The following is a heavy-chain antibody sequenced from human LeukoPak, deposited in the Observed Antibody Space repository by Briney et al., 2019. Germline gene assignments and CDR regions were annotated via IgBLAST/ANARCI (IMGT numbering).Heavy chain of an antibody. D-gene: IGHD3-22*01. CDR1: GYTFTNYY. J-gene: IGHJ4*02. CDR3: ARERAYDSRGYYFKYFDD. V-gene: IGHV1-46*01. CDR2: INPSGGST. Sequence: SVKVSCKASGYTFTNYYLHWVRHAPGQGLEWMGIINPSGGSTSYAQKFQGRVTMTWDTSTTTVYMELSSLSSEDTAVYYCARERAYDSRGYYFKYFDDWGQETLVTVSS.